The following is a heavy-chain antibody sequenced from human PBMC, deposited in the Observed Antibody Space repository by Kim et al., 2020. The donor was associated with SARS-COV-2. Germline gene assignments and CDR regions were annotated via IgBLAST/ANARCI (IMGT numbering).Heavy chain of an antibody. Sequence: SETLSLTCSVSGGSISSRNDYWGWIRQPPGKGLEWIGSSSYSGRAYYNPALKSRVTISVDTSKNQFSLNLGSVTAADTAVYYCALTGNLLLWFGDLSPYFDSWSQGTLVTVSS. D-gene: IGHD3-10*01. CDR3: ALTGNLLLWFGDLSPYFDS. CDR2: SSYSGRA. V-gene: IGHV4-39*01. J-gene: IGHJ4*02. CDR1: GGSISSRNDY.